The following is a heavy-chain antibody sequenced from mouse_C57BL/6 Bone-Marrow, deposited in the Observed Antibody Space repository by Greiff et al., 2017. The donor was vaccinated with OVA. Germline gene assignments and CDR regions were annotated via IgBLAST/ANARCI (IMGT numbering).Heavy chain of an antibody. Sequence: EVHLVESGTVLARPGASVKMSCKTSGYTFTSYWMHWVKQRPGQGLEWIGAIYPGNSDTSYNQKFKGKAKLTAVTSASTAYMELSSLTNEDSAVYYCTRALHYYGSPFYYAMDYWGQGTSVTVSS. CDR3: TRALHYYGSPFYYAMDY. V-gene: IGHV1-5*01. J-gene: IGHJ4*01. D-gene: IGHD1-1*01. CDR2: IYPGNSDT. CDR1: GYTFTSYW.